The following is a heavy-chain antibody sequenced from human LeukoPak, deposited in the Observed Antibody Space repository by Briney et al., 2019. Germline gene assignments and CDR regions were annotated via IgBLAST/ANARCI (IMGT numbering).Heavy chain of an antibody. D-gene: IGHD3-22*01. J-gene: IGHJ4*02. CDR2: ISSSNSYI. Sequence: GGSLRLSCAASGFTFSSYSMNWVRQAPGKGLEWVSSISSSNSYIYYADSVKGRFTISRDNAKNSLYLQMNSLRAEDTAVYYCARDRAHYYDSSGYYYFDYWGQGTLVTVSS. V-gene: IGHV3-21*01. CDR1: GFTFSSYS. CDR3: ARDRAHYYDSSGYYYFDY.